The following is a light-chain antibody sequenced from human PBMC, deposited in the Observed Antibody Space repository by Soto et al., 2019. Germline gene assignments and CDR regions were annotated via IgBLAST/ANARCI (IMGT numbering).Light chain of an antibody. CDR2: EVS. CDR3: SSYTSSSTWL. CDR1: SSDVGAYNY. V-gene: IGLV2-14*03. Sequence: QSALTQPASVSGSPGQSITISCTGTSSDVGAYNYVSWYQQHPGKAPKLMIYEVSNRPSGVSNRFSGSKCANTASLTISGLQAGDEADYYCSSYTSSSTWLFGGGTKLTVL. J-gene: IGLJ3*02.